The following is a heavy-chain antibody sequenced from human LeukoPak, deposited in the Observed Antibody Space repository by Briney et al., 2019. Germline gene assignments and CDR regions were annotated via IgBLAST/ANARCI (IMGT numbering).Heavy chain of an antibody. CDR2: ISGSGGST. Sequence: PGGSLRLSCAASGFTFSSYAMSWVRQAPGKGLEWVSAISGSGGSTYYADSVKGRFTISRDNSKNTLYLQMNSLRAEDTAVYYCAKCQMTTVTDLSAHIDYWGQGTLVTVSS. CDR1: GFTFSSYA. J-gene: IGHJ4*02. CDR3: AKCQMTTVTDLSAHIDY. V-gene: IGHV3-23*01. D-gene: IGHD4-11*01.